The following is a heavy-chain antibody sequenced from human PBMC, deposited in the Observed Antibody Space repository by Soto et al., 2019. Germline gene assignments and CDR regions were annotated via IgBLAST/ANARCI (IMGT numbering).Heavy chain of an antibody. CDR2: INPSGGST. CDR1: GYTFTSYY. Sequence: GASVKVSCKASGYTFTSYYMHGVRQAPGQGLEWMGIINPSGGSTSYAQKFQGRVTMTRDTSTSTVYMELSSLRSEDTAVYYCARALVVAAPGGFDPWGQGTLVTVPQ. V-gene: IGHV1-46*03. D-gene: IGHD2-15*01. J-gene: IGHJ5*02. CDR3: ARALVVAAPGGFDP.